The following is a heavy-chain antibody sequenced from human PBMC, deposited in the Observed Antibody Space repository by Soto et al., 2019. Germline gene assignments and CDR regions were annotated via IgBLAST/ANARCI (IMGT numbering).Heavy chain of an antibody. V-gene: IGHV3-13*01. Sequence: GGSLRLSCAASGFTFSSYDMHWVRQATGKGLEWVSAIGTAGDTYYPGSVKGRFTISRENAKNSLYLQMNSLRAGDTAVYYCARVVATIGMDVWGQGTTVTVSS. CDR1: GFTFSSYD. CDR3: ARVVATIGMDV. J-gene: IGHJ6*02. CDR2: IGTAGDT. D-gene: IGHD5-12*01.